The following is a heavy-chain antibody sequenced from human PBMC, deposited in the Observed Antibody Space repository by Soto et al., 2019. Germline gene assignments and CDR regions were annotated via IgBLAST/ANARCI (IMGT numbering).Heavy chain of an antibody. CDR1: GGTFSSYA. CDR2: IIPIFGAA. V-gene: IGHV1-69*12. J-gene: IGHJ6*02. Sequence: QVQLVQSGAEVKKPGSSVKVSCKASGGTFSSYAISWGRQAPGQGLEWMGGIIPIFGAADYAQKFQGRVTITADESTSTAYRELSSLRSEDTAVYYSASHRGRSPECQYYYGMDVWGQGTTVTVSS. D-gene: IGHD1-26*01. CDR3: ASHRGRSPECQYYYGMDV.